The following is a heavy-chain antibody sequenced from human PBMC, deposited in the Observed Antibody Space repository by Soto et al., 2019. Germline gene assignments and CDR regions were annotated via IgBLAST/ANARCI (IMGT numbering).Heavy chain of an antibody. CDR1: GCTFTRYW. CDR2: IYPSDSDI. J-gene: IGHJ4*02. Sequence: ESLTIYSKSSGCTFTRYWISWVRQMPGEGLEWMGVIYPSDSDIRYSPSFQGKVTISADKSITTAYLQWSSLKAADTAMYYCVRSGTSSGRFSDYWGQGTLVTVSS. V-gene: IGHV5-51*01. D-gene: IGHD2-15*01. CDR3: VRSGTSSGRFSDY.